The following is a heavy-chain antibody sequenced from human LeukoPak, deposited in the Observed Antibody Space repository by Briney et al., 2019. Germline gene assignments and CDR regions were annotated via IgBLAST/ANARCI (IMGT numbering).Heavy chain of an antibody. V-gene: IGHV3-23*01. CDR3: ARAIPDDIVVVVAATKYYYYYMDA. CDR2: ISSSGAYT. D-gene: IGHD2-15*01. CDR1: GFTFSSYA. Sequence: PGGSLRLSCATSGFTFSSYAMSWVRQAPGKGLEWVSAISSSGAYTYYADSVKGRFTISRDNAKNSLYLQMNSLRAEDTALYYCARAIPDDIVVVVAATKYYYYYMDAWGKGTTVTVSS. J-gene: IGHJ6*03.